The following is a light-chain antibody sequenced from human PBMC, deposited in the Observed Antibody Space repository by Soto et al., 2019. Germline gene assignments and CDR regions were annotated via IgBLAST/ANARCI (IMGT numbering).Light chain of an antibody. J-gene: IGKJ1*01. V-gene: IGKV3D-20*02. CDR3: QQRNNWPGT. CDR2: DAS. CDR1: QSVSSSY. Sequence: IVFTQSPAPLSLSPGERSTPSVGASQSVSSSYLAWYQQKPGLAPRLLIYDASNRATGIPARFSGSGSGTDFTLTISSLEPEDFAVYYCQQRNNWPGTFGQGTKVDIK.